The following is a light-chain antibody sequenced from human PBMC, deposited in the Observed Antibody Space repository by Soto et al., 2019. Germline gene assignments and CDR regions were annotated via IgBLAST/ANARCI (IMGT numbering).Light chain of an antibody. V-gene: IGKV3-20*01. Sequence: EVVLTQSPGTPSLSPGEGATLSCRASQSVSSNYFAWYQQKAGQAPRLLIYGISTRATGIPDRFSGSGSGTDFTLTISRLEPEDFALYYCEQYGSSPRTFGQGTRVEIK. CDR3: EQYGSSPRT. J-gene: IGKJ1*01. CDR2: GIS. CDR1: QSVSSNY.